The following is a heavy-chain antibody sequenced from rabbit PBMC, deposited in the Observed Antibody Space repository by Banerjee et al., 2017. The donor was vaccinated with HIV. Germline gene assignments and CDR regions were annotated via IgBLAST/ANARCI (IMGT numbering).Heavy chain of an antibody. J-gene: IGHJ4*01. CDR2: IYAGSSGNT. CDR1: GIDFSSYYY. Sequence: QQQLEESGGGLVKPGGTLTLTCKASGIDFSSYYYMCWVRQAPGKGLEWIACIYAGSSGNTYYASWAKGRFTISKTSSTTVTLQMTSLTAADTATYFCARVNAGSSGYPYYFNLWGPGTLVTVS. CDR3: ARVNAGSSGYPYYFNL. D-gene: IGHD1-1*01. V-gene: IGHV1S45*01.